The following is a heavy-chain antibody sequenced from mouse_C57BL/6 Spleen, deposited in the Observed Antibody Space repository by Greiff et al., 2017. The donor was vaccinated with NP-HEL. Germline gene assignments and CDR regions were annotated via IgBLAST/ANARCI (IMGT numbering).Heavy chain of an antibody. J-gene: IGHJ1*03. D-gene: IGHD1-1*01. Sequence: EVQVVESGGGLVKPGGSLKLSCAASGFTFSDYGMHWVRQAPEKGLEWVAYISSGSSTIYYADTVKGRFTISRDNAKNTLFLQMTSLRSEDTAMYYCARAPFYYYGSSYDWYFDVWGTGTTVTVSS. CDR3: ARAPFYYYGSSYDWYFDV. CDR1: GFTFSDYG. V-gene: IGHV5-17*01. CDR2: ISSGSSTI.